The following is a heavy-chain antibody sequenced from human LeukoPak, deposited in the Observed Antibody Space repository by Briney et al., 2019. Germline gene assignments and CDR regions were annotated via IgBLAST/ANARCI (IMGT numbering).Heavy chain of an antibody. CDR2: TYYRSKWYN. V-gene: IGHV6-1*01. CDR3: ARDGWELLGSPFDY. Sequence: SQTLSLTCAISGDCVSSNSAAWNWIRQSPSRGLEWLGRTYYRSKWYNDYAVSVKSRITINPDTSKNQFSLQLNSVTPEDTAVYYCARDGWELLGSPFDYWGQGTLVTVSS. D-gene: IGHD1-26*01. CDR1: GDCVSSNSAA. J-gene: IGHJ4*02.